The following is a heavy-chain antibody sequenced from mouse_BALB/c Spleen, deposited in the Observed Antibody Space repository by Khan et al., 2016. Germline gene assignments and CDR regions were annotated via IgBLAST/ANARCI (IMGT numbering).Heavy chain of an antibody. V-gene: IGHV1-7*01. J-gene: IGHJ2*01. CDR1: GYTFTSYW. D-gene: IGHD1-1*01. Sequence: QVQLQQSGAELAKPGASVKMSCKAPGYTFTSYWMHWVKQRPGQGLEWIGYINPSTGYTEYNQKFKDKATLTADKSSSTAYMQLSSLTSEDSAVSYWSRTLLRDFDYWGQGTTLTVSS. CDR2: INPSTGYT. CDR3: SRTLLRDFDY.